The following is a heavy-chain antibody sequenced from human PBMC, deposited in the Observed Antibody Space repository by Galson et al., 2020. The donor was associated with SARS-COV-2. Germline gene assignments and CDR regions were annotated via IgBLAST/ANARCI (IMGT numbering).Heavy chain of an antibody. V-gene: IGHV7-4-1*02. D-gene: IGHD3-3*01. J-gene: IGHJ4*02. CDR2: INNNTGNP. Sequence: ASVKVSCKASGYTFTSYAMNWVRQAPGQGLEWMGWINNNTGNPTYAQGFTGRFVFSLDTSVSTAYLQISSLKAEDTAVYYCARRNEYYDFWSGYYPMDDYWGQGTLVTVSS. CDR1: GYTFTSYA. CDR3: ARRNEYYDFWSGYYPMDDY.